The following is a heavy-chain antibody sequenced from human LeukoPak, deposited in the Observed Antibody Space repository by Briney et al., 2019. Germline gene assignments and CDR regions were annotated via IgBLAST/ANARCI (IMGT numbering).Heavy chain of an antibody. CDR1: GDSVYSNSAA. CDR3: ARDVDYCGMDV. D-gene: IGHD2-15*01. Sequence: SQTLSLTCAISGDSVYSNSAAWNWIRQSPSGCLEWLGRTYYRSKWYNDYAVSVRSRITVNPDTSKNQFSPQLNSVTPEDTAVYYCARDVDYCGMDVWGQGTTVTVSS. V-gene: IGHV6-1*01. CDR2: TYYRSKWYN. J-gene: IGHJ6*02.